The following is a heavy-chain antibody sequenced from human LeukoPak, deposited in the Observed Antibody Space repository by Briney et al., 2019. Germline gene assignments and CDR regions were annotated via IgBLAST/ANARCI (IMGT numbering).Heavy chain of an antibody. CDR3: ARSYGDYLLPYYYYGMDV. Sequence: GGSLRLSCAASGFSFSSSAMHWVRQAPGNGLECVTFISYDGSNKYYVDSVKGRFTISRDNSKNTLYLQMNILRAEDTAVYYCARSYGDYLLPYYYYGMDVWGQGTTVTVSS. CDR2: ISYDGSNK. J-gene: IGHJ6*02. V-gene: IGHV3-30-3*01. D-gene: IGHD4-17*01. CDR1: GFSFSSSA.